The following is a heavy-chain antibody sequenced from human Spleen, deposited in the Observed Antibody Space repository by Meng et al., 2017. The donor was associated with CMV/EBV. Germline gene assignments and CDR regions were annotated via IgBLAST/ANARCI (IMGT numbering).Heavy chain of an antibody. CDR1: GFKFDDYG. J-gene: IGHJ3*02. D-gene: IGHD6-13*01. Sequence: GGSLRLSCAASGFKFDDYGMSWVRQAPGKGLEWVSSISSSSSYIYYADSVKGRFTISRDNSKNTLYLQMNSLRAEDTAVYYCARDSTRWAQSIAAEGAFDIWGQGTMVTVSS. V-gene: IGHV3-21*04. CDR3: ARDSTRWAQSIAAEGAFDI. CDR2: ISSSSSYI.